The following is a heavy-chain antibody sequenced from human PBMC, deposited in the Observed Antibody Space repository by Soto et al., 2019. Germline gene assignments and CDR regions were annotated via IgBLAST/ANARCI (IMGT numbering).Heavy chain of an antibody. J-gene: IGHJ4*02. Sequence: QVQLQESGPGLVKPSQTLSLTCTVSGGSISSGGYYWSWIRQHPGKGLEWIGYIHYSGSTYYNPSRKSRVSISVDTSKNQFSLKLSSVTAADTAVYYCARRGGRTTVDYWGQGTLVTVSS. CDR1: GGSISSGGYY. CDR3: ARRGGRTTVDY. CDR2: IHYSGST. V-gene: IGHV4-31*03. D-gene: IGHD4-17*01.